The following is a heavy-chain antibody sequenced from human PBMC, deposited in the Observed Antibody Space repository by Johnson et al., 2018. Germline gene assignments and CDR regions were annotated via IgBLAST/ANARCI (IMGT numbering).Heavy chain of an antibody. CDR1: GFNFLNSW. D-gene: IGHD6-13*01. CDR3: AGYSSSWYEYVQH. V-gene: IGHV3-7*03. CDR2: IQESGSEG. J-gene: IGHJ1*01. Sequence: EVQLVESGGGLVQPGGSLRLSCVASGFNFLNSWMTWVRQAPGKGLEWVANIQESGSEGDYVGSVKGRFTISRDNAKNSLYLQMNSLRAEDTALYYCAGYSSSWYEYVQHWGQGTLVTVSS.